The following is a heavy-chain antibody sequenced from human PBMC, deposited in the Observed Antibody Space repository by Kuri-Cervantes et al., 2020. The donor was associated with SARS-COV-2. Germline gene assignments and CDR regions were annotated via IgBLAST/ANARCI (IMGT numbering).Heavy chain of an antibody. CDR2: IYYSGST. J-gene: IGHJ4*02. Sequence: ESLKISCTVSGGSISSYYWSWIRQPPGKGLEWIGYIYYSGSTNYNPSLKSRVTISADTSKNQFSLQLSSVTAADTAVYYCARGMVYAIFDYWGQGTPVTVSS. D-gene: IGHD2-8*01. V-gene: IGHV4-59*08. CDR3: ARGMVYAIFDY. CDR1: GGSISSYY.